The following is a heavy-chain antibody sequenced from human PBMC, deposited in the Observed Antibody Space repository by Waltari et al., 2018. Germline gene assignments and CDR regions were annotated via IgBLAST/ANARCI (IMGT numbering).Heavy chain of an antibody. Sequence: QVQLVQSGAEVKKPGASMKVSCKASGYTFNDYVLHWVRQAPGQSLEWMGWINAGTGKTIYSQKFQGRVIITRDTSASTAYVELSSLASEDTAVYYCARTTHEIEDYAQYWGQGTLVTVSS. V-gene: IGHV1-3*01. CDR1: GYTFNDYV. CDR3: ARTTHEIEDYAQY. CDR2: INAGTGKT. J-gene: IGHJ1*01. D-gene: IGHD2-2*01.